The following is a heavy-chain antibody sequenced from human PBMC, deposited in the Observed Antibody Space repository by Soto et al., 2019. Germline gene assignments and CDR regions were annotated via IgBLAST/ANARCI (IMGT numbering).Heavy chain of an antibody. CDR2: ISWDGGST. CDR1: GFTFDDYT. D-gene: IGHD1-26*01. Sequence: EVQLVESGGVVVQPGGSLRLSCAASGFTFDDYTMHWVRQAPGKGLEWVSLISWDGGSTYYADSVKGRFTISRDNSKNSLYLQMNSLRTEDTAVYYCAKDKGSIVGYYFDYWGQGSLVTVSS. V-gene: IGHV3-43*01. CDR3: AKDKGSIVGYYFDY. J-gene: IGHJ4*02.